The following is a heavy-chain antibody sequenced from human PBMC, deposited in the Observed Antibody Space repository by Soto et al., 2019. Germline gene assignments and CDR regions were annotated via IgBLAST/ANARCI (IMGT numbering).Heavy chain of an antibody. CDR2: INHSGRV. V-gene: IGHV4-34*01. J-gene: IGHJ5*01. D-gene: IGHD3-22*01. Sequence: SETLSLTCAVYGGSFSGHSWTCIRQSPGKGLEWIGDINHSGRVNYSPSLKSRVTISLDTSKNQFSLTLSAVTAADTAMYYCSTRAYDTNGYYRFDPWGQGTLVTVSS. CDR3: STRAYDTNGYYRFDP. CDR1: GGSFSGHS.